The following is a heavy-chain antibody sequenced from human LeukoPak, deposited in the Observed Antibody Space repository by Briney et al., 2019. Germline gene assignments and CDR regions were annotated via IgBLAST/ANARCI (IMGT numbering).Heavy chain of an antibody. D-gene: IGHD4-17*01. Sequence: ASVTVSCTASGYTFTGYYIHWVRQAPGQGLEWMGWINPNSGDTNYAQKFQGRVTMTRETSISTAYMELSRLRSDDTAVYFCARVNVLGGLLIEYWGQGTLVTVSS. CDR2: INPNSGDT. J-gene: IGHJ4*02. CDR3: ARVNVLGGLLIEY. V-gene: IGHV1-2*02. CDR1: GYTFTGYY.